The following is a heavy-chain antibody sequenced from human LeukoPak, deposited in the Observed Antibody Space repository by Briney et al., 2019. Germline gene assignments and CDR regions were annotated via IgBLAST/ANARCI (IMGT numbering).Heavy chain of an antibody. J-gene: IGHJ4*02. CDR1: GYTFTSYD. V-gene: IGHV1-8*01. Sequence: ASVKVSCXASGYTFTSYDINWVRQATGQGLEWMGWMNPNSGNTGYAQKFQGRVTMTRNTSISTAYMELSSLRSEDTAVYYCAGGASGSYYEAYYFDYWGQGTLVTVSS. CDR3: AGGASGSYYEAYYFDY. CDR2: MNPNSGNT. D-gene: IGHD1-26*01.